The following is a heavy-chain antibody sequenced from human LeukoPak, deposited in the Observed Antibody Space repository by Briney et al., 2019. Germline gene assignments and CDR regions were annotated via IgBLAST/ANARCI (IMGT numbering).Heavy chain of an antibody. D-gene: IGHD2-15*01. CDR2: INPKNGDT. CDR1: GYTFTANY. CDR3: ARESSTRMGYCSGNDCDKDFDY. V-gene: IGHV1-2*06. Sequence: ASVKVSRKSFGYTFTANYIHWVRQASGQGLEWMGRINPKNGDTLYAQRLQGRVTMTRDTSLSSAYMDVSSLRSDDTAAYFCARESSTRMGYCSGNDCDKDFDYWGQGTLVTVSA. J-gene: IGHJ4*02.